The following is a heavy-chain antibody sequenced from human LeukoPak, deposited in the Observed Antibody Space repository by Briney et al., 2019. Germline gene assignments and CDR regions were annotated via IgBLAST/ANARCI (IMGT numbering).Heavy chain of an antibody. CDR2: IYYSGST. V-gene: IGHV4-39*07. J-gene: IGHJ6*02. Sequence: SETLSLTCTVSGGSISSSSYYWGWIRQPPGKGLEGIGSIYYSGSTYYNPSLKSRVTISVDTSKNQFSLKLSSVTAADTAVYYCARELNSGYDYYYYYYGMDVWGQGTTVTVSS. CDR3: ARELNSGYDYYYYYYGMDV. D-gene: IGHD5-12*01. CDR1: GGSISSSSYY.